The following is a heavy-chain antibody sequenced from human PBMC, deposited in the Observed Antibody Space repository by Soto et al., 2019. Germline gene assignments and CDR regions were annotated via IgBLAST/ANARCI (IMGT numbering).Heavy chain of an antibody. CDR2: VYFNGNT. Sequence: SETLSLTCTVSAASFSKYYWSWIRQPPGKGLEWIGYVYFNGNTNYNPSLKRRVSISIDTSKNQISLNLSSVTAADTAVYYCASVTFGGVVLAHWGQGTLVTVSS. V-gene: IGHV4-59*01. D-gene: IGHD3-16*01. J-gene: IGHJ4*02. CDR3: ASVTFGGVVLAH. CDR1: AASFSKYY.